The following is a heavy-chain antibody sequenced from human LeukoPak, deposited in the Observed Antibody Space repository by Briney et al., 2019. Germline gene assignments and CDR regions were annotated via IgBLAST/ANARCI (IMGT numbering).Heavy chain of an antibody. CDR3: AGSDTIGYLPREWDYWYFDL. CDR2: ISSSSSYI. V-gene: IGHV3-21*01. J-gene: IGHJ2*01. Sequence: GGSLRLSCAASGFTFSSYSMNWVRQAPGKGLEWVSSISSSSSYIYYADSVKGRFTISRDNAKNSLYLQMNSLRAEDTAVYYCAGSDTIGYLPREWDYWYFDLWGRGTLVTVSS. D-gene: IGHD3-22*01. CDR1: GFTFSSYS.